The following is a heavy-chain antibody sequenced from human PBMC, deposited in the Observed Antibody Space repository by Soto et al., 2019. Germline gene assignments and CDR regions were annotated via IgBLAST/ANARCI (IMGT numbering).Heavy chain of an antibody. V-gene: IGHV1-69*13. CDR2: IIPIFGTA. J-gene: IGHJ5*02. D-gene: IGHD6-13*01. CDR1: GVTFSSYA. CDR3: ARLPLAEYSSSWYNWFDP. Sequence: SVKVSCKASGVTFSSYAISWVRQAPGQGLEWMGGIIPIFGTANYAQKFQGRVTITADESTSTDYMELSSLRSEDTAVYYCARLPLAEYSSSWYNWFDPWGQGTLVTVSS.